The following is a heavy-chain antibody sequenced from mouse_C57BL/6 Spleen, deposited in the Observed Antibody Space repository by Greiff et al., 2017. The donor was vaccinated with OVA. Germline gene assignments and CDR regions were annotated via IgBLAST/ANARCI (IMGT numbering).Heavy chain of an antibody. CDR3: SSSYYINYVAKDY. D-gene: IGHD2-5*01. V-gene: IGHV1-39*01. Sequence: VQLQQSGPELVKPGASVKLSCTASGYSFTDYNMNWVKQRNGKGLEWIGVINPNNGTTSYNQKFKGKATLTVDQSSSTAYMQLNILTTEDSAVYYCSSSYYINYVAKDYWGQGTSVTVSS. CDR2: INPNNGTT. J-gene: IGHJ4*01. CDR1: GYSFTDYN.